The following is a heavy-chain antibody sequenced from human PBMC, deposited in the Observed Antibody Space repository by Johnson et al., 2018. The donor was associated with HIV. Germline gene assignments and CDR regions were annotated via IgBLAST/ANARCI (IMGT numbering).Heavy chain of an antibody. D-gene: IGHD1-14*01. CDR2: VSYDESSK. V-gene: IGHV3-30*14. CDR1: GFTFRSYP. J-gene: IGHJ3*02. Sequence: QVQLVESGGGVVHPGRSLRLSCAASGFTFRSYPMNWVRQAPGKGLEWVAFVSYDESSKYYRDSVKGRFIISRDRSKNTVSLQMNSLRVEDTAVYYCARDDRPDGFDIWGQGTMVTVSS. CDR3: ARDDRPDGFDI.